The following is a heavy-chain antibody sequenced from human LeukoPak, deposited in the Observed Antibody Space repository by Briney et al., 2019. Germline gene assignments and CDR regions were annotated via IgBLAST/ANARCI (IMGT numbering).Heavy chain of an antibody. Sequence: SETLSLTCAVYGGSFSGYYWSWIRQPPGKGLEWIGEINHSGSTNYNPSLKSRVTISVDTSKNQFSLKLSSVTAADTAVYYCARVGPGVLRFLEWLTPFDPWGQGTLVTVSS. CDR2: INHSGST. D-gene: IGHD3-3*01. CDR1: GGSFSGYY. J-gene: IGHJ5*02. CDR3: ARVGPGVLRFLEWLTPFDP. V-gene: IGHV4-34*01.